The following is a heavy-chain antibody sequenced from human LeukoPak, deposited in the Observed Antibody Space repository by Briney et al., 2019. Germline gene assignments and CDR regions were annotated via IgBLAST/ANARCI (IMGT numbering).Heavy chain of an antibody. Sequence: GGSLRLSCAASGFLFSDYAMNWVRQAPGKGLEWVSVIGGDGGKPNYADSVKGRLTISRDNRKNTLYLQMNTLRAEDTAVYYCVKDEVPYNGKYDGFDIWGQGTMVTVSP. D-gene: IGHD1-26*01. J-gene: IGHJ3*02. CDR1: GFLFSDYA. V-gene: IGHV3-23*01. CDR2: IGGDGGKP. CDR3: VKDEVPYNGKYDGFDI.